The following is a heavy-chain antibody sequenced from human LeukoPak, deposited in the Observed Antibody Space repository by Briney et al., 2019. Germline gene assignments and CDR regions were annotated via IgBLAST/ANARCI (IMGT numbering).Heavy chain of an antibody. CDR2: INPSGGST. D-gene: IGHD3-10*01. CDR3: ARRGLMVRAGISFDAFDI. Sequence: ASVKVSCKASGYTFTSYYMHWVRQAPGQGLEWMGIINPSGGSTSYAQKFQGRVTMTRDTSTSTVHMELSSLRSEDTAVYYCARRGLMVRAGISFDAFDIWGQGTMVTVSS. V-gene: IGHV1-46*01. CDR1: GYTFTSYY. J-gene: IGHJ3*02.